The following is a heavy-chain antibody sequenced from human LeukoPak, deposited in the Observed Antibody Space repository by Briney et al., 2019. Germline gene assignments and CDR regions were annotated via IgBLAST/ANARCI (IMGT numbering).Heavy chain of an antibody. CDR2: IYSDGST. J-gene: IGHJ4*02. CDR1: ELTVSSNC. D-gene: IGHD1-14*01. CDR3: ARRAGIYSHPYDY. V-gene: IGHV3-53*01. Sequence: GGSLRLSCAASELTVSSNCMTWVRQAPGKGLEWVSFIYSDGSTYYADSVRGRFTISRDNSKNTLYLQMNSLRAEDTAVYYCARRAGIYSHPYDYWGQGTLVTVSS.